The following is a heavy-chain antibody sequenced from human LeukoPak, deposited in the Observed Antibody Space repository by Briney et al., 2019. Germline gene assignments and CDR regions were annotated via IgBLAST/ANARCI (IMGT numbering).Heavy chain of an antibody. CDR2: ISWDGDST. V-gene: IGHV3-43D*03. CDR1: GFTFDDYA. D-gene: IGHD3-22*01. Sequence: GGSLRLSCAASGFTFDDYAMHWVRQAPGRGLECVSLISWDGDSTYYADSVKGRFTISRDNNKNSLYLQMKSLRTEDTALYYCATAPYDSRGIFDYWGQGTLVTVSS. J-gene: IGHJ4*02. CDR3: ATAPYDSRGIFDY.